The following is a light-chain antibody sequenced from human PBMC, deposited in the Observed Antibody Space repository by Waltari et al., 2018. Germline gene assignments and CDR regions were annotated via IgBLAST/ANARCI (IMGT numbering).Light chain of an antibody. V-gene: IGLV2-11*01. CDR1: SSAVGGYNY. CDR3: CSYAGGYSWV. Sequence: QSALTQPRPVSGSPGQSVTISCTGTSSAVGGYNYVSWYQHHPVKAPNLMIYDVSKRPSGVPDRFSGSKSGNTASLTISGLQAEDEADYYCCSYAGGYSWVFGGGTKLTVL. J-gene: IGLJ3*02. CDR2: DVS.